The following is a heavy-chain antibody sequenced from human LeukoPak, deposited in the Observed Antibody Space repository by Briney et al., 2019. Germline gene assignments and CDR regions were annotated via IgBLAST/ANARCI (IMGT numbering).Heavy chain of an antibody. V-gene: IGHV3-48*02. Sequence: AGSLRLTCAASGFTFTTYNMNWIRQAPGKGLEWVSFISSDSKIIYYADSVKGRFTVSRDNAKNSLYLQMNSLTDEDTAVYYCARNPAGIGDYWGQGALVTVSS. D-gene: IGHD1-26*01. J-gene: IGHJ4*02. CDR1: GFTFTTYN. CDR2: ISSDSKII. CDR3: ARNPAGIGDY.